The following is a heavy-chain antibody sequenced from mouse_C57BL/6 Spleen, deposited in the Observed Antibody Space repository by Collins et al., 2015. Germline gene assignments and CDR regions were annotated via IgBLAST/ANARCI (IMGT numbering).Heavy chain of an antibody. Sequence: EVQLVESGGDLVKPGGSLKLSCAASGFTFSSYGMSWVRQTPDKRLEWVATISSGGSYTYYPDGVKGRFTISRDNAKNTLYLQMSSLKSEDTAMYYCARRGDGYYPYYYAMDYWGQGTSVTVSS. J-gene: IGHJ4*01. CDR3: ARRGDGYYPYYYAMDY. CDR2: ISSGGSYT. V-gene: IGHV5-6*01. CDR1: GFTFSSYG. D-gene: IGHD2-3*01.